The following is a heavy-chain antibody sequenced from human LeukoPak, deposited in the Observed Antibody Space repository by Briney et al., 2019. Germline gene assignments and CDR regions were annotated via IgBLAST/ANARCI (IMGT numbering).Heavy chain of an antibody. J-gene: IGHJ4*02. CDR2: ISAYNGNT. Sequence: ASVKVSCKASGYTFTSYGISWVRQAPGQGLEWMGWISAYNGNTNYAQKLQGRVTMTTDTSTSTAYMELRSLRSDDTAVYYCARDRRLLAIFGVATGDYWGQGTLVTVSS. D-gene: IGHD3-3*01. CDR3: ARDRRLLAIFGVATGDY. CDR1: GYTFTSYG. V-gene: IGHV1-18*01.